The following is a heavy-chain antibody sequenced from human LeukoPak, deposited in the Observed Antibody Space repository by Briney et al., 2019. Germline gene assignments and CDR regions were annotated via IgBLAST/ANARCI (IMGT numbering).Heavy chain of an antibody. J-gene: IGHJ6*03. Sequence: GGSLRLSCAASGFTFSSYWMHWVRQAPGKGLVWVSRINSDGSSTSYADSVKGRFTISRDNAKNTLYLQMNSLRAEDTAVYYCANGPSSGWNYMDVWGKGTTVTISS. CDR3: ANGPSSGWNYMDV. CDR2: INSDGSST. D-gene: IGHD6-19*01. CDR1: GFTFSSYW. V-gene: IGHV3-74*01.